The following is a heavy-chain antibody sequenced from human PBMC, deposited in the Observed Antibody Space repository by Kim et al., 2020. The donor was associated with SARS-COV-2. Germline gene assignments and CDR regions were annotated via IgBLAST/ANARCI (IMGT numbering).Heavy chain of an antibody. D-gene: IGHD3-22*01. Sequence: SETLSLTCTVSGYSISSGYYWGWIRQPPGKGLEWIGSIYHSGSTYYNPSLKSRVTISVDTSKNQFSLKLSSVTAADTAVYYCARLGKYYYDSSGFNGWG. CDR1: GYSISSGYY. CDR3: ARLGKYYYDSSGFNG. V-gene: IGHV4-38-2*02. CDR2: IYHSGST. J-gene: IGHJ3*01.